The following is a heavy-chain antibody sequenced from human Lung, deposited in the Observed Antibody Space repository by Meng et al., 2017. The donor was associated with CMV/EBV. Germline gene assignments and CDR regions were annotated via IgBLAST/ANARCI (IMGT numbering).Heavy chain of an antibody. CDR3: ASFPPPGKQWLVTDY. J-gene: IGHJ4*02. Sequence: QGQVQASGTGLVEPSGPLSRACAVSGGSISSSNWWSWVRQPPGKGLEWIGEIYHSGSTNYNPSLKSRVTISVDKSKNQFSLKLSSVTAADTAVYYCASFPPPGKQWLVTDYWGQGTLVTVSS. CDR2: IYHSGST. CDR1: GGSISSSNW. V-gene: IGHV4-4*02. D-gene: IGHD6-19*01.